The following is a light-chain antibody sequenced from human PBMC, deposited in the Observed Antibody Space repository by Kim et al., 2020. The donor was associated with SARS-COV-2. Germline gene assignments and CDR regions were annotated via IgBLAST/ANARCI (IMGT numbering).Light chain of an antibody. CDR2: KLS. J-gene: IGKJ2*01. V-gene: IGKV2-30*01. CDR1: QSLLFKDGDTY. CDR3: LHGTT. Sequence: VALGQPASIACRSSQSLLFKDGDTYLSWFHQRPGQSPRRLIYKLSIRDSGVPDRFSGSGSDTDFTLKISRVSPEDVGVYYCLHGTTFGQGTKLEI.